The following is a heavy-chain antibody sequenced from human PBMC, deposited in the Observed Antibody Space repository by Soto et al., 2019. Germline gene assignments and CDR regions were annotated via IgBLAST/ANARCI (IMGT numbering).Heavy chain of an antibody. V-gene: IGHV1-69*06. CDR3: ARGRTYYYDSSGYYAFDY. D-gene: IGHD3-22*01. J-gene: IGHJ4*02. CDR1: GGTFSTYA. CDR2: IIPIFGTA. Sequence: SVKVSCKASGGTFSTYAINWVRQAPGQGLEWMGGIIPIFGTADYAQKFQGRVTITADKSTSTAYMELSSLRSEDTAVYYCARGRTYYYDSSGYYAFDYWGQGTLVTVSS.